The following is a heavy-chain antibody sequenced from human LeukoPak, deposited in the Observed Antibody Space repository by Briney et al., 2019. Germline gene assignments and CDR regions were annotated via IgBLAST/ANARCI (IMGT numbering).Heavy chain of an antibody. Sequence: ASVKVSCKASGYTFTSYDINWVRQATGQGLEWMGWMNPNSGNTGYAQKFKGRVTMTRNTSISTAYMELSSLRSEDTAVYYCARAAPRSSSIETYYFDYWGQGTLVTVSS. CDR2: MNPNSGNT. J-gene: IGHJ4*02. CDR3: ARAAPRSSSIETYYFDY. D-gene: IGHD6-13*01. V-gene: IGHV1-8*01. CDR1: GYTFTSYD.